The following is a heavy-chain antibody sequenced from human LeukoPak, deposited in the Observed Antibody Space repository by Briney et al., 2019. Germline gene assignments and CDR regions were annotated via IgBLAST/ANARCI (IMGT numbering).Heavy chain of an antibody. V-gene: IGHV4-59*11. Sequence: SETLSLTCTVSGGSITSHYWSWIRQPPGKGLEWTGYIYYSGNTNYNPSLKSRVTISVDTSKNQFSLKLSSVTAADTAVYYCARALAAAGTIFYYYYYMDVWGKGTTVTVSS. CDR2: IYYSGNT. J-gene: IGHJ6*03. CDR1: GGSITSHY. D-gene: IGHD6-13*01. CDR3: ARALAAAGTIFYYYYYMDV.